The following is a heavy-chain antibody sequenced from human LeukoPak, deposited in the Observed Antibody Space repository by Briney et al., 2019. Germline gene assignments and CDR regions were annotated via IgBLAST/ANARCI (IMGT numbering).Heavy chain of an antibody. CDR2: IIPISGTT. D-gene: IGHD1-26*01. V-gene: IGHV1-69*13. CDR3: ARKLRLGGNWFDP. CDR1: GGTFTSYA. Sequence: SVKVSCKTSGGTFTSYAITWVRQAPGQGLEWMGKIIPISGTTNYAQKFQGRVTFAADESTSTAYMELSSLRSEDTALYYCARKLRLGGNWFDPWGQGTLVTVSS. J-gene: IGHJ5*02.